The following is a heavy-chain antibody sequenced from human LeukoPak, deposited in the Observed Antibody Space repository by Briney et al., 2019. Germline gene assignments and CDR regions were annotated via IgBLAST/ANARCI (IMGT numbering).Heavy chain of an antibody. CDR2: IKPDGSEK. CDR1: GFTFSNYW. D-gene: IGHD6-6*01. J-gene: IGHJ1*01. CDR3: ARDLSSSSTAYFQH. V-gene: IGHV3-7*01. Sequence: GGSLRLSCAASGFTFSNYWMSWVRQPPGKGLEWVAHIKPDGSEKNYVDSVKGRFTLFRDDAKNSVYLQMNSLRAEDTAVYYCARDLSSSSTAYFQHWGQGTLVTVSS.